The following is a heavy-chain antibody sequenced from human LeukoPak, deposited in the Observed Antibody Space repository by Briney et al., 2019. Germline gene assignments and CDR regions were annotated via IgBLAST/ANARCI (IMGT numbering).Heavy chain of an antibody. Sequence: GRSLRLSCAASGFTFSSYGMHWVRQAPGKGLEWVAVIWYDGSNKYYADSVKGRFTISRDNSKNTLYLQMNSLRAEDTAVCYCARGVQGGYAQYYFDYWGQGTLVTVSS. CDR3: ARGVQGGYAQYYFDY. V-gene: IGHV3-33*01. CDR1: GFTFSSYG. J-gene: IGHJ4*02. D-gene: IGHD5-12*01. CDR2: IWYDGSNK.